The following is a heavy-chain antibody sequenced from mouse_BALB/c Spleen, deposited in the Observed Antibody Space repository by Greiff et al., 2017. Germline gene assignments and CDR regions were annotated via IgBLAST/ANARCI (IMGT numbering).Heavy chain of an antibody. CDR1: GFSLTSYG. D-gene: IGHD2-12*01. CDR2: IWAGGST. Sequence: VKVVESGPGLVAPSQSLSITCTVSGFSLTSYGVHWVRQPPGKGLEWLGVIWAGGSTNYNSALMSRLSISKDNSKSQVFLKMNSLQTDDTAMYYCARALNDGAWFAYWGQGTLVTVSA. V-gene: IGHV2-9*02. J-gene: IGHJ3*01. CDR3: ARALNDGAWFAY.